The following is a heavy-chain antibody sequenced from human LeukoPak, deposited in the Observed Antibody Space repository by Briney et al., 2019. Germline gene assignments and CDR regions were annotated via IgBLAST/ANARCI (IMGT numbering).Heavy chain of an antibody. J-gene: IGHJ6*03. V-gene: IGHV3-23*01. D-gene: IGHD1-26*01. Sequence: GGTLRLSCAASGFTFSSYGMSWVRQAPGKGLEWVSAISGSGGSTYYADSVRGRFTISRDNSKNTLYLQMNSLRAEDTAVYYCAKDHWDSGSSHYYYYYMDVWGKGTTVTVSS. CDR2: ISGSGGST. CDR1: GFTFSSYG. CDR3: AKDHWDSGSSHYYYYYMDV.